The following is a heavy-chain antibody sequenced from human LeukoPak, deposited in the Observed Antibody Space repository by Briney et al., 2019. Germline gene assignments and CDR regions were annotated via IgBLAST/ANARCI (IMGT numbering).Heavy chain of an antibody. CDR2: IIPIFGTA. D-gene: IGHD3-22*01. CDR3: ARDTKWYYYDSGLYNI. J-gene: IGHJ3*02. V-gene: IGHV1-69*05. Sequence: GASVKVSCKASGGTFSSYAISWVRQAPGQGLEWMGGIIPIFGTANYAQKFQGRVTITTDESTSTAYMELSSLRSEDTAVYYCARDTKWYYYDSGLYNIWGQGTMVTVSS. CDR1: GGTFSSYA.